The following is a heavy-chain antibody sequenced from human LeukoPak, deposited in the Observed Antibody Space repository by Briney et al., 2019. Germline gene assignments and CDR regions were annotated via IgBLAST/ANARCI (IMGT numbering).Heavy chain of an antibody. CDR3: ARDLKGSGWEGAFDP. V-gene: IGHV1-69*05. Sequence: SVKVSCXASGGTFSSYAISWVRQAHGQGLEWMARIIPIFGTANYAQKFQGRVTITTDESTSTAYMELSSLRSEDTAVYYCARDLKGSGWEGAFDPWGQGTLVTVSS. D-gene: IGHD6-19*01. CDR1: GGTFSSYA. J-gene: IGHJ5*02. CDR2: IIPIFGTA.